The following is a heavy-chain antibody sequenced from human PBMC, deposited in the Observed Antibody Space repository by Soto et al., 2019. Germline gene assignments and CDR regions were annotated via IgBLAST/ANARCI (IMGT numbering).Heavy chain of an antibody. D-gene: IGHD1-26*01. CDR2: IIPIFGTA. CDR3: ARGRRWELFYGMDV. J-gene: IGHJ6*02. CDR1: GGTFRSYA. Sequence: GASVKVSFKASGGTFRSYAISWLRQAPGQGLEWMGGIIPIFGTANYAQKFQGRVTITADESTSTAYMELSSLRSEDTAVYYCARGRRWELFYGMDVWGQGTTVTVSS. V-gene: IGHV1-69*13.